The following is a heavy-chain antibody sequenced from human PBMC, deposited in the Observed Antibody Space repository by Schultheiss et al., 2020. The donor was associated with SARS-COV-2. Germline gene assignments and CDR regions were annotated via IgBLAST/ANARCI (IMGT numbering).Heavy chain of an antibody. D-gene: IGHD3-10*01. CDR1: GFTFSSYA. J-gene: IGHJ3*02. CDR2: ISSNGGST. V-gene: IGHV3-64*01. CDR3: ARGGGFRPFDI. Sequence: GGSLRLSCAASGFTFSSYAMHWVRQAPGKGLEYVSAISSNGGSTYYANSVKGRFTISRDNSKNTLYLQMGSLRAEDMAVYYCARGGGFRPFDIWGQGTMVTVSS.